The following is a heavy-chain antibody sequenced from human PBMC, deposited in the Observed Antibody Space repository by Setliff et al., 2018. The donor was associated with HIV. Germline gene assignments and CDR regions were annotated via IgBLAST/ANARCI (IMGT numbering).Heavy chain of an antibody. Sequence: SVKVSCKASGGTFSGYAISWLRQAPGQGLEWMGGIIPMFGTANYAQRFQGRVMITADESTMTSYMELRSLKSDDTALYCCARVRLQQLIRYDGFDIWGQGTMVTVSS. CDR3: ARVRLQQLIRYDGFDI. CDR1: GGTFSGYA. CDR2: IIPMFGTA. J-gene: IGHJ3*02. D-gene: IGHD1-1*01. V-gene: IGHV1-69*13.